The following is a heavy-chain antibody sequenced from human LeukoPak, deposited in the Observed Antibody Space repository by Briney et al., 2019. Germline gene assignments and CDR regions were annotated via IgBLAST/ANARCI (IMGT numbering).Heavy chain of an antibody. D-gene: IGHD2-2*01. J-gene: IGHJ4*02. CDR2: IRYDGSNK. CDR3: ARERSDIVVVPAEL. CDR1: GFTFSSYG. V-gene: IGHV3-30*02. Sequence: GGSLRLSCAASGFTFSSYGMHWVRQAPGKGLEWVAFIRYDGSNKYYADSVKGRFTISRDNSKNTLYLQMNSLRAEDTAVYYCARERSDIVVVPAELWGQGTLVTVSS.